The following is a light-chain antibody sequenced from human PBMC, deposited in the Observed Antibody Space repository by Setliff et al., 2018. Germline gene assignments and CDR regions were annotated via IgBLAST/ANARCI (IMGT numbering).Light chain of an antibody. V-gene: IGLV3-1*01. CDR1: KLGDKY. J-gene: IGLJ2*01. CDR3: QAWDSSTVR. Sequence: SYELTQPPSVSVSPGQTANITCSGDKLGDKYACWYQQKPGQSPVLVIYQDTKRPSGIPERFSGSNSGNTVTLTISGTQALDEADYYCQAWDSSTVRFGGGTK. CDR2: QDT.